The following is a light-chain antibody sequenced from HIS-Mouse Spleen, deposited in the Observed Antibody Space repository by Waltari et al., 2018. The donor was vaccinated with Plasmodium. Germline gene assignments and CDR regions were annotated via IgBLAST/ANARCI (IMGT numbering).Light chain of an antibody. CDR1: SSNLGNNY. J-gene: IGLJ2*01. CDR2: HNN. V-gene: IGLV1-51*01. CDR3: GTWDSSLSAGVV. Sequence: QSVLTQPPSVSAAPGQQVPISCSGSSSNLGNNYVSWYQQLPGTAPKLLIYHNNKRPSGIPDRFSGSKSGTSATLGITGLQTGDEADYYCGTWDSSLSAGVVFGGGTKLTVL.